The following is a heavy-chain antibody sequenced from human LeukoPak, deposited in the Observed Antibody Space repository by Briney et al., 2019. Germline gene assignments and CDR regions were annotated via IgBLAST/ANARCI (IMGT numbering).Heavy chain of an antibody. CDR1: GYTFTSYY. Sequence: ASVKVSCKASGYTFTSYYMHWVRQAPGQGLEWMGWINPNSGGTNYAQKFQGRVTMTRDTSISTAYMELSRLRFDDTAVYYCARDLRGYYYDSSGYYYAYWGQGTLVTVSS. CDR2: INPNSGGT. D-gene: IGHD3-22*01. CDR3: ARDLRGYYYDSSGYYYAY. J-gene: IGHJ4*02. V-gene: IGHV1-2*02.